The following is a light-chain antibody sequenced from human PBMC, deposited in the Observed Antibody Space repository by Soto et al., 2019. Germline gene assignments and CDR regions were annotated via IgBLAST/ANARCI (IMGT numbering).Light chain of an antibody. CDR2: GDS. CDR1: SSNIGVGYG. Sequence: QSVLTQPPSVSGAPGQRVTISCTGSSSNIGVGYGVHWYIQLPGTAPKLLVYGDSNRPSGVPDRFSGSKSDTSASLAITGLQAEDEADYYCQSYDSSLSGVIFGGGTKLTVL. V-gene: IGLV1-40*01. J-gene: IGLJ2*01. CDR3: QSYDSSLSGVI.